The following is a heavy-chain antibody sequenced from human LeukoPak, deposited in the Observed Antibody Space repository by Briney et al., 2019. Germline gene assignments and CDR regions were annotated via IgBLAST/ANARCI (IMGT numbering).Heavy chain of an antibody. V-gene: IGHV3-66*01. J-gene: IGHJ6*02. CDR2: IYSGGNT. CDR3: ARTPMFYFYGMDV. CDR1: GFTVSSNY. D-gene: IGHD2-15*01. Sequence: GGSLRLSCAASGFTVSSNYMSWVRQAPGKGLEWVSFIYSGGNTYYADSVKGRFTISRDNSKNTVYLQMNSLRPEDTAVYYCARTPMFYFYGMDVWGQGTTVTVSS.